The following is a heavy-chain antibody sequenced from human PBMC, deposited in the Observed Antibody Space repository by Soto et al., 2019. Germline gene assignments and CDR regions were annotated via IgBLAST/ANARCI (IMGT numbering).Heavy chain of an antibody. CDR2: IWYDGSNK. CDR3: ARGQYCSGGSCYAQAFDY. CDR1: GFTFSSYG. V-gene: IGHV3-33*01. D-gene: IGHD2-15*01. Sequence: PGGSLRLSCAASGFTFSSYGMHWVRQAPGKGLEWVAVIWYDGSNKYYADSVKGRFTISRDNSKNTLYLQMNSLRAEDTAVYYCARGQYCSGGSCYAQAFDYWGQGTLVTVSS. J-gene: IGHJ4*02.